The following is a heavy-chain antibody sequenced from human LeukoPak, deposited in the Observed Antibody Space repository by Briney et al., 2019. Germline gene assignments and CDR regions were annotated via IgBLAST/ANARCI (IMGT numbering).Heavy chain of an antibody. V-gene: IGHV3-43*02. CDR3: AKGGGDNFLYYFDY. D-gene: IGHD3-16*01. CDR1: GFTFDDYG. CDR2: IRGDGTST. J-gene: IGHJ4*02. Sequence: GGSLRLSCAASGFTFDDYGMHWVRQAPGRGLEWVSLIRGDGTSTYYADSVKGRFTVSRDSSRNSLDLQMNSLTTEDTAYYYCAKGGGDNFLYYFDYWGQGILVAVSS.